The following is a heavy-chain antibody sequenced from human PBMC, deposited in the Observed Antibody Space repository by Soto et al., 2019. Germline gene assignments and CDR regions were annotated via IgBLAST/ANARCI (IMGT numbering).Heavy chain of an antibody. V-gene: IGHV3-23*01. Sequence: GGSLRLSCAASGFTFSSYAMSWVRQAPGKGLEWVSAISGSGGSTYYADSVKGRFTISRDNSKNTLYLQMNSLRAEDTAVYYCANSIYCSSTSCYGPTYFDYWGQGTLVTVSS. CDR3: ANSIYCSSTSCYGPTYFDY. CDR1: GFTFSSYA. D-gene: IGHD2-2*01. J-gene: IGHJ4*02. CDR2: ISGSGGST.